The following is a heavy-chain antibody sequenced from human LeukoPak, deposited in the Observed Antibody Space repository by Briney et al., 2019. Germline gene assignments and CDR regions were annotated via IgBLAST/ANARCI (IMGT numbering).Heavy chain of an antibody. V-gene: IGHV3-48*01. CDR2: ISSSSSTI. Sequence: PGGSLRLSCAASGFTFSSYSMNWVRQAPGKGLEWVSYISSSSSTIYYADSVKGRFTISRDNAKNSLYLQMNSLRAEDTAVYYCARDSSSEGLYYYMDVWGKGTTVTVSS. CDR1: GFTFSSYS. J-gene: IGHJ6*03. CDR3: ARDSSSEGLYYYMDV. D-gene: IGHD6-6*01.